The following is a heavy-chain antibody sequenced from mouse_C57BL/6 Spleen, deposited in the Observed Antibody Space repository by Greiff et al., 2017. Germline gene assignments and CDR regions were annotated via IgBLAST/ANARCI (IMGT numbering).Heavy chain of an antibody. J-gene: IGHJ1*03. CDR1: GFTFSSYG. V-gene: IGHV5-6*02. CDR2: ISSGGSYT. CDR3: ARQGIITTVVDWYFDV. D-gene: IGHD1-1*01. Sequence: EVMLVESGGDLVKPGGSLKLSCAASGFTFSSYGMSWVRQTPDKRLEWVATISSGGSYTYYPDSVKGRFTISRDNAKNTLYLQMSSLKSEDTAMYYCARQGIITTVVDWYFDVWGTGTTVTVSS.